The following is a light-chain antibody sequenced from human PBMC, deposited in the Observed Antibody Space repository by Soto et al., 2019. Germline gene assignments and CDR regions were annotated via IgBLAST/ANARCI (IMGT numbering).Light chain of an antibody. CDR3: QQRSNWLFT. Sequence: EIVSTQSPATLSLSPGERATLSCRASQSVSSYLAWYQHKPGQAPRLLISDASNRATGIPARFSGSGSGTDFTLTISSLEPEDFAVYYCQQRSNWLFTFGPGTKVDIK. CDR2: DAS. CDR1: QSVSSY. V-gene: IGKV3-11*01. J-gene: IGKJ3*01.